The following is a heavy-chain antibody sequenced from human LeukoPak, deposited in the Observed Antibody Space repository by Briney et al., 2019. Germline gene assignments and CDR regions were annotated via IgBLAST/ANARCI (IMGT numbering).Heavy chain of an antibody. J-gene: IGHJ4*02. CDR3: ARDLGPQYYYDSSGYYPLGY. Sequence: GGSLRLSCAASGFTFSSYAMSWVRQAPGKGLEWVSSISSSSSYIYYADSVKGRFTISRDNAKNSLYLQMNSLRAEDTAVYYCARDLGPQYYYDSSGYYPLGYWGQGTLVTVSS. V-gene: IGHV3-21*01. D-gene: IGHD3-22*01. CDR2: ISSSSSYI. CDR1: GFTFSSYA.